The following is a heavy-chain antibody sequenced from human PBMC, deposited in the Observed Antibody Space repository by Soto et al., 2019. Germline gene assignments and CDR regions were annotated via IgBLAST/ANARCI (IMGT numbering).Heavy chain of an antibody. CDR3: ARGPDPLDYYDSSGPLDY. J-gene: IGHJ4*02. CDR1: GFTFSSYA. D-gene: IGHD3-22*01. CDR2: ISGSGGST. Sequence: PGGSLRLSCAASGFTFSSYAMSWVRQAPGKGLEWVSAISGSGGSTYYADSVKGRFTISRDNSKNTLYLQMNSLRAEDTAVYYCARGPDPLDYYDSSGPLDYWGQGTLVTVSS. V-gene: IGHV3-23*01.